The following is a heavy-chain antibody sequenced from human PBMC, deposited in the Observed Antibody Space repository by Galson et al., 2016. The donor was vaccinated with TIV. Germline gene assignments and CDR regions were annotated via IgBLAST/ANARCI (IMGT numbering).Heavy chain of an antibody. CDR1: GYRLSKLS. CDR3: ATSLDYSQIFDY. J-gene: IGHJ4*01. V-gene: IGHV1-24*01. Sequence: SVKVSCKVSGYRLSKLSMYWVRQAPGKGLEWMGGYDRENGERVHTQKFQGRVTMTEDSSTDTAYLDLRSLRSEDTAVYCCATSLDYSQIFDYWGHGTLVTASS. D-gene: IGHD4-11*01. CDR2: YDRENGER.